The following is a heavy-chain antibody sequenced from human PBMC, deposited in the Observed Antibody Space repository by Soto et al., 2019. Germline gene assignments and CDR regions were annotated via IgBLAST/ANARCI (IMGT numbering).Heavy chain of an antibody. Sequence: EVQLVESGGGLVQPGGSLRLSCVASKFTFSSYWMSWVRQAPGEGLEWVANINQDGTEKYYVDSVKGRFIISRDNAKNSLYLQMDSLRVEDTAVYYCASEYGDVLKFFDFWGQGTLVTVSS. J-gene: IGHJ4*02. CDR2: INQDGTEK. V-gene: IGHV3-7*01. CDR3: ASEYGDVLKFFDF. D-gene: IGHD2-21*02. CDR1: KFTFSSYW.